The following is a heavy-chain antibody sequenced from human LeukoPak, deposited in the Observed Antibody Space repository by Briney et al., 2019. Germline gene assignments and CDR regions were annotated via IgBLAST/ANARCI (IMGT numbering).Heavy chain of an antibody. CDR2: INSDGSWT. J-gene: IGHJ4*02. D-gene: IGHD2/OR15-2a*01. Sequence: GGSLRLSCAASGFTFSSYAMSWVRQAPGKGLVWVSHINSDGSWTSYADSVKGRYTISKDNAKNTVYLQMNSLRAEDTAVYYCVSFYETYWGRGTLVTVSS. CDR3: VSFYETY. V-gene: IGHV3-74*01. CDR1: GFTFSSYA.